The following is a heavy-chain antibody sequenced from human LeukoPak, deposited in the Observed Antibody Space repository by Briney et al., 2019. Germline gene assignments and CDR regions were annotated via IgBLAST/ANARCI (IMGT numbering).Heavy chain of an antibody. CDR2: IYYSGST. J-gene: IGHJ3*02. CDR1: GGSFSGYY. Sequence: SETLSLTCAVSGGSFSGYYWSWIRQPPGKGLEWIGYIYYSGSTNYNPSLKSRVTISVDTSKNQFSLKLSSVTAADTAVYYCAREMTFDIWGQGTMVTVSS. CDR3: AREMTFDI. V-gene: IGHV4-59*01.